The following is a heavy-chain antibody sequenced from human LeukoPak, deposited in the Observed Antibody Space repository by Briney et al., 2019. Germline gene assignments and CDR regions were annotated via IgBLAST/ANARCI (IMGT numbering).Heavy chain of an antibody. J-gene: IGHJ6*02. CDR3: ASSSVTTVSYGMDV. D-gene: IGHD4-17*01. Sequence: SVKVSCKASGGTFTSYAISWVRQAPGQGLEWMGRIIPILGIANYAQKFQGRVTITADKSTSTAYMDLSSLRSEDTAVYYCASSSVTTVSYGMDVWGQGTTVTVSS. CDR2: IIPILGIA. V-gene: IGHV1-69*04. CDR1: GGTFTSYA.